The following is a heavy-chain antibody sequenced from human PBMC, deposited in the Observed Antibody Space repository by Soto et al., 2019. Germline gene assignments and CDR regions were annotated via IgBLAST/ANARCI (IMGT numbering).Heavy chain of an antibody. D-gene: IGHD3-16*01. CDR3: GRGGGPYVWFNEF. CDR1: GGLFSSFA. V-gene: IGHV1-69*01. J-gene: IGHJ4*02. CDR2: FIPVFGTT. Sequence: QEQLVQSGPEVKKPGSSVKVSCKDSGGLFSSFAISWVRQAPGQGLEWLGGFIPVFGTTNYAEKFQGRVTITADESTNTAYMELSGLTSGDTAMYYCGRGGGPYVWFNEFWGQGTLVTVSS.